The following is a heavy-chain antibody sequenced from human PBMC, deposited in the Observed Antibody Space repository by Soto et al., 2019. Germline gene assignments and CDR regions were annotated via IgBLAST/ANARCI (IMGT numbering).Heavy chain of an antibody. J-gene: IGHJ6*02. V-gene: IGHV3-74*01. Sequence: GGSLRLSCAASGFTFSSYWMHWVRQAPGKGLVWVSRINSDGSSTSYADSVKGRFTISRDNAKNTLYLQMNSLRAEDTAVYYCARVELSPVITIFGVVPSPSGMDVWGQGTTVTV. D-gene: IGHD3-3*01. CDR3: ARVELSPVITIFGVVPSPSGMDV. CDR1: GFTFSSYW. CDR2: INSDGSST.